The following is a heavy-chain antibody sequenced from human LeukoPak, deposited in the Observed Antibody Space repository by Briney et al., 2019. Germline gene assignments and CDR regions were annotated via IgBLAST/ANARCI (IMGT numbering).Heavy chain of an antibody. Sequence: KVXCXGSGGTFTXYAMSWVRQAPGQGLEWMGEIIPISGTINSAQNFQGRVTITADESTTTAYMELSSLRSEDTAMYYCARRYCSGGDCYSWFDHWGQETLVTVSS. D-gene: IGHD2-15*01. CDR3: ARRYCSGGDCYSWFDH. CDR2: IIPISGTI. J-gene: IGHJ5*02. V-gene: IGHV1-69*01. CDR1: GGTFTXYA.